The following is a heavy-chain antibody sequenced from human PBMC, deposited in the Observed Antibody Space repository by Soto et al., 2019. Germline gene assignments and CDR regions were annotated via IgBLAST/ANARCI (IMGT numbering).Heavy chain of an antibody. CDR2: IYNSGIT. CDR3: ARGVTVFGLVSRFWFDP. J-gene: IGHJ5*02. CDR1: GGSISSGDYS. D-gene: IGHD3-3*01. Sequence: SETLSLTCTVSGGSISSGDYSWSWVRQSPGKGLEWIGHIYNSGITYYNTSLKSRVVISIGTSRNQFSLRLNSLTAADRAVYFCARGVTVFGLVSRFWFDPWGQGTVVTVSS. V-gene: IGHV4-30-4*01.